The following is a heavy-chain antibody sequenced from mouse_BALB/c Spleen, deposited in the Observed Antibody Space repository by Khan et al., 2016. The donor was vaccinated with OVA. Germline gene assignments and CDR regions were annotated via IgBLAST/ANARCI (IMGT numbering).Heavy chain of an antibody. J-gene: IGHJ1*01. CDR2: VNPYNGGT. V-gene: IGHV1-19*01. Sequence: EVKLQESGPELVKPGASVKMSCKASGYTFTDYYMDWVKQSHGESFEWIGRVNPYNGGTSYNQKFKGKATLTVDKSSSTAYMELNSLTSEDSAVYYCARGPYGDWYFDVWGAGTTVTVSS. D-gene: IGHD1-1*01. CDR1: GYTFTDYY. CDR3: ARGPYGDWYFDV.